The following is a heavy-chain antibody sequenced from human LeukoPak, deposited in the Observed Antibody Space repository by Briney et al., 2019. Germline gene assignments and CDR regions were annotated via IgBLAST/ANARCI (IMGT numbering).Heavy chain of an antibody. Sequence: PSETLSLTCAVSTFSITERAYYWAWIRQPPGKGLEWIATIHHTGTTFYNPSLKSRVTMSVDTSKNQFSLKLSSVTAADTAVYYCARDLVRELSVDYWGQGTLVTVSS. J-gene: IGHJ4*02. CDR3: ARDLVRELSVDY. D-gene: IGHD3-16*02. CDR2: IHHTGTT. CDR1: TFSITERAYY. V-gene: IGHV4-38-2*01.